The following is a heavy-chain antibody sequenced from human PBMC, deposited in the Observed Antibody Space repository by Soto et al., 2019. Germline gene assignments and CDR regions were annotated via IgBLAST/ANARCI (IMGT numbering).Heavy chain of an antibody. CDR2: IFYSGTT. J-gene: IGHJ6*02. D-gene: IGHD3-22*01. CDR1: GGSIGSSGYY. V-gene: IGHV4-39*01. Sequence: NPSETLSLTCTVSGGSIGSSGYYWGWIRQSPGKGLEWIGTIFYSGTTYYNPSLESRITISQDTSNNQFSLKLTSVTAADTAVYYCARHYYDSSGYPAPYYHGMDVWGQGTTVTVS. CDR3: ARHYYDSSGYPAPYYHGMDV.